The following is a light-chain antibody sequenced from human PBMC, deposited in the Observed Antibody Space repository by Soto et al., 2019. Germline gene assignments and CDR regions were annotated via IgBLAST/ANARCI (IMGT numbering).Light chain of an antibody. J-gene: IGKJ5*01. Sequence: EIVMTQSPAALSVSPGERATLSCRAGQGVTTNFAWYQQKSGQSPRLLIYDVSIRAIGVPARFSGTGSETDFTLSISGLQSEDSAVYFCQQYNNWPFSFGQGTRLEIK. CDR1: QGVTTN. CDR2: DVS. V-gene: IGKV3-15*01. CDR3: QQYNNWPFS.